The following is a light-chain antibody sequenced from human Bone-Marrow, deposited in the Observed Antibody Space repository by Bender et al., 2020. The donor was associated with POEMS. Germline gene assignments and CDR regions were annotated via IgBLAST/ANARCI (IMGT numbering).Light chain of an antibody. CDR3: ATWDASLSGPSVV. CDR2: EVN. CDR1: SSDVGGYDY. J-gene: IGLJ2*01. Sequence: QSALTQPASVSESPGQSITISCTGASSDVGGYDYVSWYQQHPGKAPKLMIFEVNKRPSGVPDRFSGSKSGTSASLAITGLQSDDEADYYCATWDASLSGPSVVFGGGTKLTVL. V-gene: IGLV2-14*01.